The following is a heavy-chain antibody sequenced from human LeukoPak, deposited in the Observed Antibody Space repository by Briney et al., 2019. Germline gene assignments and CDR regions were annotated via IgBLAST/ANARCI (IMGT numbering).Heavy chain of an antibody. V-gene: IGHV1-8*01. CDR2: MNPNSGNT. D-gene: IGHD6-13*01. J-gene: IGHJ2*01. Sequence: ASVKVSCKASGYTFTGYDINWVRQATGQGLEWMGWMNPNSGNTGYAQKFQGRVTMTRNTSISTAYMELSSLRSEDTAVYYCARLTSSWTYWYFDLWGRRTLVTVSS. CDR3: ARLTSSWTYWYFDL. CDR1: GYTFTGYD.